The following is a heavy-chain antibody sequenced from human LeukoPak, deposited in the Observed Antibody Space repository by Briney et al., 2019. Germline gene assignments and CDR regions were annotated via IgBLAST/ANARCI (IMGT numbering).Heavy chain of an antibody. CDR1: GYSFGSYG. V-gene: IGHV1-18*01. CDR3: ARASSGYNPRGWFDP. Sequence: ASVKVSCKASGYSFGSYGIGWVRQAPGQGLEWMRWISAYNGNTDYAQNLQGRLTMTTDTSTSTAYMDLKSLRSDDTAVYYCARASSGYNPRGWFDPWGQGTLVTVSS. D-gene: IGHD3-22*01. CDR2: ISAYNGNT. J-gene: IGHJ5*02.